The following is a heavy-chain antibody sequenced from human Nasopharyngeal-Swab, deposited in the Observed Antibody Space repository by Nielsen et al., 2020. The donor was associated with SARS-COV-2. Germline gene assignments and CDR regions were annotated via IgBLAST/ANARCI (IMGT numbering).Heavy chain of an antibody. D-gene: IGHD5-24*01. CDR2: IYTSGST. V-gene: IGHV4-4*08. CDR3: AKSRDGYNSKGMDV. J-gene: IGHJ6*02. Sequence: WIRQPPGKGLEWIGRIYTSGSTNYNPSLKSRVTISVDTSKNQFSLKLSSVTAADTAIYYCAKSRDGYNSKGMDVWGQGTTVT.